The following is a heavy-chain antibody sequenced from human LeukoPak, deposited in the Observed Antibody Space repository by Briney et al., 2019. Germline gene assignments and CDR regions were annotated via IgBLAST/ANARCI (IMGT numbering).Heavy chain of an antibody. CDR3: AKDWSAAAGWDAFDI. J-gene: IGHJ3*02. D-gene: IGHD6-13*01. V-gene: IGHV3-23*01. CDR2: ISGSGGNT. CDR1: GFTFSSYA. Sequence: GGSLRLSCAASGFTFSSYAMSWVRQAPGKGLEWVSAISGSGGNTYYADSVRGRFTVSRDNSKNTLYLQLNSLRAEDTAVYYCAKDWSAAAGWDAFDIWGQGTMVTVSS.